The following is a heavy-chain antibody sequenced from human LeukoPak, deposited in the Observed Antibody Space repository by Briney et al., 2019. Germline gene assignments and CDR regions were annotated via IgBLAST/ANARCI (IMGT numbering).Heavy chain of an antibody. CDR1: GFTFSDYY. J-gene: IGHJ3*02. CDR3: ARAGRWEGRPHAFDI. CDR2: ISSSGSTI. D-gene: IGHD1-26*01. Sequence: PGGSLRLSCAASGFTFSDYYMSWIRQAPGKGLEWVSYISSSGSTIYYADSVRGRFTISRDNAKNSLYLQMNSLRAEDTAVYYCARAGRWEGRPHAFDIWGQGTMVAVSS. V-gene: IGHV3-11*01.